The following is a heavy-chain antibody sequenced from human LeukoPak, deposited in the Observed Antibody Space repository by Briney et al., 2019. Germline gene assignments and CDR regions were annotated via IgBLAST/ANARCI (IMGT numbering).Heavy chain of an antibody. CDR3: AVHSYSSGCGS. D-gene: IGHD6-19*01. J-gene: IGHJ5*02. Sequence: GESLKISCKGSGYYFTNYWIGWVRQMPGKGLERMGVIYPGDSDTRYSPSFQGQVTISADKSITTAYLQWSSLKASETAMYYCAVHSYSSGCGSWGQGALVTVSS. V-gene: IGHV5-51*01. CDR2: IYPGDSDT. CDR1: GYYFTNYW.